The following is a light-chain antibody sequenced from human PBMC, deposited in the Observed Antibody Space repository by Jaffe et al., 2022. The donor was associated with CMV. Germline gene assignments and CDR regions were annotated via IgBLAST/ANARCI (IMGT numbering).Light chain of an antibody. Sequence: QSVLTQPPSVSAAPGQKVTISCSGSSSNIGSNSVSWYQQLPGTAPKLLIYENNKRPSGIPDRFSGSKSGTSATLGITGLQTGDEADYYCGTWDSTLTTGVVFGGGTKLTVL. J-gene: IGLJ2*01. CDR2: ENN. CDR1: SSNIGSNS. V-gene: IGLV1-51*02. CDR3: GTWDSTLTTGVV.